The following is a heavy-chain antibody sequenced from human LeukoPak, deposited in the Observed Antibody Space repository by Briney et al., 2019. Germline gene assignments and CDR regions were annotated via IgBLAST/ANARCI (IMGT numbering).Heavy chain of an antibody. CDR3: ARDPRYCSSTSCLTQFDP. CDR2: INSDGSST. D-gene: IGHD2-2*01. J-gene: IGHJ5*02. CDR1: GFTFSSYW. Sequence: PGGSLRLSCAASGFTFSSYWMHWVRQAPGKGLVWVSRINSDGSSTSYADSVKGRFTISRDNAENTLYLQMNSLRAEDTAVYYCARDPRYCSSTSCLTQFDPWGQGTLVTVSS. V-gene: IGHV3-74*01.